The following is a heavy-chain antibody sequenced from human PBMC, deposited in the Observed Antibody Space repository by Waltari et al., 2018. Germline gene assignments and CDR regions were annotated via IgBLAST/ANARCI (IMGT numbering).Heavy chain of an antibody. CDR3: ASSPGGVAAAAPTYFDY. CDR2: IYSGGST. V-gene: IGHV3-53*01. CDR1: GFTVSANY. J-gene: IGHJ4*02. D-gene: IGHD6-13*01. Sequence: EVQLVESGGGLIQPGGSLRLSCAASGFTVSANYMSWVRQAQGKGLEWVSVIYSGGSTYYADSVKGRFTISRDNSKNTLYLQMNSLRAEDTAVYYCASSPGGVAAAAPTYFDYWGQGTLVTVSS.